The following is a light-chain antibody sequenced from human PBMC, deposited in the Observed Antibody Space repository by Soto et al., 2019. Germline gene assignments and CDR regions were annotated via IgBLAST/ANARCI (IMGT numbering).Light chain of an antibody. CDR2: DVS. V-gene: IGLV2-14*01. Sequence: QSALTQPASVSGSPGQSITISCTGTSSDVGGYNYVSWYQQHPGKAPKLMIYDVSNRPSGVSNRFSGSKSGNTASLTPSGLQADDEADYYCSSYTSSSTLLYVFGTGTKVTVL. J-gene: IGLJ1*01. CDR1: SSDVGGYNY. CDR3: SSYTSSSTLLYV.